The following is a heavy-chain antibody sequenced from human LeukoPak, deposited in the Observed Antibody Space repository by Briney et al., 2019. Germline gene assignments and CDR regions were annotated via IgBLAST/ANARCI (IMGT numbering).Heavy chain of an antibody. D-gene: IGHD6-6*01. CDR1: GGSISSGDYY. V-gene: IGHV4-39*07. J-gene: IGHJ4*02. CDR2: INHRGST. CDR3: ARGRGAARFVTIEFDY. Sequence: SETLSLTCTVSGGSISSGDYYWSWIRQPPGKGLEWIGEINHRGSTNYNPSLKSRVTMSVDTSKNQFSLKLSSVTAADTAAYYCARGRGAARFVTIEFDYWGQGALVTVSS.